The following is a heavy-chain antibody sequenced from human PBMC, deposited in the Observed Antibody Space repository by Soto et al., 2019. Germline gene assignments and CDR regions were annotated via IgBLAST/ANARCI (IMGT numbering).Heavy chain of an antibody. D-gene: IGHD4-17*01. CDR2: IIPNFGTA. J-gene: IGHJ4*02. V-gene: IGHV1-69*01. Sequence: QVQLVQSGAEVKKPGSSVKVSCKASGGTFSSYAISWVRQAPVQGPEWMGGIIPNFGTANYAQKFQGRVTITADESTSTAYMELSILRSEDTAVYYCARAVGDYDSLEYWGQGPLVTVSS. CDR1: GGTFSSYA. CDR3: ARAVGDYDSLEY.